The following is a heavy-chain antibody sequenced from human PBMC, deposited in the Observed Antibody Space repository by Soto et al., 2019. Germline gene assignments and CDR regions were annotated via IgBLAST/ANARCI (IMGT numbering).Heavy chain of an antibody. CDR1: GDSISSYY. J-gene: IGHJ4*02. Sequence: QVQLQESGPGLVKPSETLSLTCAVSGDSISSYYCMWIRQPPGKGLESIGYLYYGRSANYNPSLKTRVTLSVETSTNQCSLTLSSMTAADTAVYYCALRSMAVVPEYWGQGTLVTVSS. CDR3: ALRSMAVVPEY. V-gene: IGHV4-59*01. D-gene: IGHD3-22*01. CDR2: LYYGRSA.